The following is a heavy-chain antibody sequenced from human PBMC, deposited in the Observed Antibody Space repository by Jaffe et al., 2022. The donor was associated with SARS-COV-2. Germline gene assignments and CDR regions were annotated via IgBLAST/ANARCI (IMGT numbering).Heavy chain of an antibody. J-gene: IGHJ3*02. CDR1: GFTFRSYD. Sequence: EVQLLESGGGLAQPGGSLRLSCAASGFTFRSYDMNWVRQAPGKGLEWVSAICGSGDSAYYADSVKGRFTISRDRSKNTLYLQMNSLRAEDTAVYYCAGGGDCNSALDIWGQGTLVSVSS. CDR3: AGGGDCNSALDI. V-gene: IGHV3-23*01. D-gene: IGHD2-21*02. CDR2: ICGSGDSA.